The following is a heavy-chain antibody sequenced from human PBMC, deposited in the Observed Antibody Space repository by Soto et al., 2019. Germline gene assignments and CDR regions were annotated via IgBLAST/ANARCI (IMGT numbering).Heavy chain of an antibody. D-gene: IGHD6-13*01. J-gene: IGHJ4*02. CDR2: IYWDDDK. V-gene: IGHV2-5*02. CDR3: AHYSSTSSFDY. Sequence: QITLKESGPTLVKPTQTFTLACTFSGFSLSTSGMGVGWIRQPPGKALEWLALIYWDDDKRYSPSLKSRLTITKDTSKHQVVLTMTNMDPVYTATYYCAHYSSTSSFDYWGQGTLVTVSS. CDR1: GFSLSTSGMG.